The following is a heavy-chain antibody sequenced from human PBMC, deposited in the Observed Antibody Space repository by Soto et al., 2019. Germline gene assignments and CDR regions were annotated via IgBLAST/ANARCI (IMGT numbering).Heavy chain of an antibody. CDR1: GFTFDDYA. V-gene: IGHV3-9*01. CDR3: GKPHGGEQWLPIDY. J-gene: IGHJ4*02. D-gene: IGHD6-19*01. Sequence: GGSLRLSCAASGFTFDDYAMHWVRQAPGKGLEWVSGISWNSGSIGYADSVKGRFTISRDNAKNSLYLQMNSLRAEDTALYYCGKPHGGEQWLPIDYWGQGTLVTVSS. CDR2: ISWNSGSI.